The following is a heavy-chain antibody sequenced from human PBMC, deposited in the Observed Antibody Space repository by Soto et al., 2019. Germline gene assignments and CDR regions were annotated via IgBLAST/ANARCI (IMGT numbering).Heavy chain of an antibody. CDR1: GYSISSGYY. J-gene: IGHJ5*02. Sequence: PSETLSLTCAVSGYSISSGYYWGWIRQPPGKGLEWIGSIYHSGSTYYNPSLKSRVTISVDTSKNQFSLKLSSVTAADTAVYYCARQGGSGWYVGRFDPWGQGTLVTVSS. V-gene: IGHV4-38-2*01. CDR2: IYHSGST. CDR3: ARQGGSGWYVGRFDP. D-gene: IGHD6-19*01.